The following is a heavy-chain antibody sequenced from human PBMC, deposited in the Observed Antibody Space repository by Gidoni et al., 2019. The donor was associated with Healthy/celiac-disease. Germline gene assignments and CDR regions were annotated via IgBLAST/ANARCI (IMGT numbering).Heavy chain of an antibody. V-gene: IGHV3-23*01. CDR1: GFTFRSYA. J-gene: IGHJ4*02. CDR2: ISGSGGST. D-gene: IGHD3-10*01. Sequence: EVQLLESGGGLVQPGGSLRLPCAASGFTFRSYAMSWVRQAPGKGLEWVSSISGSGGSTYYADSVKGRFTISRDNSKNTLYLQMNSLRAEDTAVYYCAKDRGYYYGSGSYLNYWGQGTLVTVSS. CDR3: AKDRGYYYGSGSYLNY.